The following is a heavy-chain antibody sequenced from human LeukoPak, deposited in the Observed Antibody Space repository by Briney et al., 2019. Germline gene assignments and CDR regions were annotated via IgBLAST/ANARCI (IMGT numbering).Heavy chain of an antibody. Sequence: ASVTVSCTASVYTFTSYYMHWVRQAPGQGLEWMGIINPSGGSTSYAQKFQGRVTMTRDTSTSTVYMELSSLRSEDTAVYYCARVKPNYYDSSAYGTFDIWGQGTMVTVSP. CDR1: VYTFTSYY. J-gene: IGHJ3*02. CDR3: ARVKPNYYDSSAYGTFDI. CDR2: INPSGGST. V-gene: IGHV1-46*01. D-gene: IGHD3-22*01.